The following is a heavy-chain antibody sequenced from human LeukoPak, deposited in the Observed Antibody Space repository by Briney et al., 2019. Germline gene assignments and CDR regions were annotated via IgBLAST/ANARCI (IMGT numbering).Heavy chain of an antibody. CDR3: TTRYGDYVHFDY. D-gene: IGHD4-17*01. Sequence: GGSLRLSCAASGFTFNKAWMSWIRQVPGKGPEWVGRIKSEADDGSTVYAAPVKGRFTISRDDSKNTVYLQMNSLKTEDTAVYYCTTRYGDYVHFDYWGPGTLVTVSS. CDR2: IKSEADDGST. J-gene: IGHJ4*02. CDR1: GFTFNKAW. V-gene: IGHV3-15*05.